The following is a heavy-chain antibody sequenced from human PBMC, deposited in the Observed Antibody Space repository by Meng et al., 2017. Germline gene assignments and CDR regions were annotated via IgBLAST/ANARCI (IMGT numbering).Heavy chain of an antibody. Sequence: QLQQWGVRLLKPLVTLALTCAVYGGSFSGYSWPWIRRPPGRGLEWIGEISHSGTTNYNPSLTSRATISLDTSKSQFSLKLTSVTGADTAVYFCARGVRSKIQQLIPGRPTYVDLWSQGNLVTVSS. CDR2: ISHSGTT. CDR1: GGSFSGYS. V-gene: IGHV4-34*01. J-gene: IGHJ4*02. CDR3: ARGVRSKIQQLIPGRPTYVDL. D-gene: IGHD6-13*01.